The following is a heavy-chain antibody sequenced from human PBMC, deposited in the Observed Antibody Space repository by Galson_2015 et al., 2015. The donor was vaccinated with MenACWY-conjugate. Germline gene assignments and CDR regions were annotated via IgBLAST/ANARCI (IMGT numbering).Heavy chain of an antibody. V-gene: IGHV3-21*01. CDR2: ISSSSSYI. CDR1: GFIFSSYS. CDR3: ARDSTLYEMDV. J-gene: IGHJ6*02. D-gene: IGHD3-3*01. Sequence: SLRLSCAASGFIFSSYSMNWVRQAPGKGLEWVSSISSSSSYIYYADSVKGRFTISRDNAKNSLYLQMNSLRAEDTAVYYCARDSTLYEMDVWGQGTTVTVSS.